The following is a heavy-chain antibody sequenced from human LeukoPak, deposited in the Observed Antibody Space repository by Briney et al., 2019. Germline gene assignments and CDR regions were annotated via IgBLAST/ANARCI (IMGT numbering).Heavy chain of an antibody. Sequence: ASVKVSCKASGYTFTSYGISWVRQAPGQGLEWMGWLSAYNGNTNYAQKLQGRVTMTTDTSTSTAYMELRSLRSDDTAVYYCANVEYSSSSYWFDPWGQGTLVTVSS. D-gene: IGHD6-6*01. CDR1: GYTFTSYG. J-gene: IGHJ5*02. V-gene: IGHV1-18*01. CDR3: ANVEYSSSSYWFDP. CDR2: LSAYNGNT.